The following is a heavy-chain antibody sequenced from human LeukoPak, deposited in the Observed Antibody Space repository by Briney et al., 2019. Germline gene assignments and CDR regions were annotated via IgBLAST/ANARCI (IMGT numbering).Heavy chain of an antibody. CDR2: IYYSGST. D-gene: IGHD6-13*01. CDR1: GGSFSGYY. J-gene: IGHJ4*02. V-gene: IGHV4-59*01. Sequence: SETLSLTRAVYGGSFSGYYWSWIRQPPGKGLEWIGYIYYSGSTNYNPSLKSRVTISVDTSKNQFSLKLSSVTAADTAVYYCARDRAYSSSWYGNDYWGQGTLVTVSS. CDR3: ARDRAYSSSWYGNDY.